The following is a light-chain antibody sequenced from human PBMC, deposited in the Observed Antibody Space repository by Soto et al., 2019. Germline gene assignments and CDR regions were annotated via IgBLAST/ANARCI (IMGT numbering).Light chain of an antibody. J-gene: IGLJ1*01. CDR3: ISYTGSSTSYV. CDR1: RRDIGSYNY. CDR2: GVS. Sequence: QSALTQPASVSGSPGQSITISGSGTRRDIGSYNYVAWYQQFPGKTPKILIYGVSNRPSGVSSRFSGSKSGNTASLTISGLQAEDEADYYCISYTGSSTSYVFGSGTKLTVL. V-gene: IGLV2-14*01.